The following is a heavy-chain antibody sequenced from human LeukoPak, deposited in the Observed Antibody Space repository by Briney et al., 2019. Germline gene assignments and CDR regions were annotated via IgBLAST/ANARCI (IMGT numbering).Heavy chain of an antibody. CDR3: ARQRAADAFDI. CDR1: SGSICSSGYY. D-gene: IGHD6-13*01. V-gene: IGHV4-39*01. J-gene: IGHJ3*02. CDR2: INSSGST. Sequence: SETLSLTCTVSSGSICSSGYYWGWIRQPPGKGLEWIGVINSSGSTYYNPSLKGRVSISVDTSNNQFSLKLSSVTAADTAVYYCARQRAADAFDIWGQGTLAIVFS.